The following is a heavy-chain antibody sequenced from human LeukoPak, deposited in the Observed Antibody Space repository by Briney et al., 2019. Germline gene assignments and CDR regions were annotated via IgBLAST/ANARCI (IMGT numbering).Heavy chain of an antibody. D-gene: IGHD3-10*01. V-gene: IGHV3-7*01. Sequence: GGSLRLSCAASVFSFSTYWMSWVRQAPGKGLEWVANIDQDGTERYLVDSVKGRFTISRDNGKNSVFLQMNSLRDEDTAVYYCTRTLAARSFYFDYWGRGTLVTVSS. CDR3: TRTLAARSFYFDY. CDR1: VFSFSTYW. J-gene: IGHJ4*02. CDR2: IDQDGTER.